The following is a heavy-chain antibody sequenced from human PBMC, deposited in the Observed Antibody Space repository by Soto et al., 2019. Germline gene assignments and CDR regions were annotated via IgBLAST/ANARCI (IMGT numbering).Heavy chain of an antibody. CDR1: GGSISSGDYY. D-gene: IGHD6-6*01. V-gene: IGHV4-30-4*01. Sequence: TLSLTCTVSGGSISSGDYYWSWIRQPPGKGLEWIGYIYYSGSTYYNPSLKSRVTISVDTSKNQFSLKLSSVTAADTAVYYCARGLSSIAARFLDYWGQGTLVTVSS. CDR2: IYYSGST. J-gene: IGHJ4*02. CDR3: ARGLSSIAARFLDY.